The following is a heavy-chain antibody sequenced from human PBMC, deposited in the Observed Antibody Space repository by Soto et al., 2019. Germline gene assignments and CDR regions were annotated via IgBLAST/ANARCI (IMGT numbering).Heavy chain of an antibody. CDR3: GRCTSTSCHLGSDY. Sequence: QVQLVESGGGVVQPGRSLRLSCAASGFTFSNYAMNWVRQAPGKGLEWVALISYDGSNQYYADSVKGRITISRDSSKNTLYLQMNSLRAADTAVYYCGRCTSTSCHLGSDYWGQGTLVTVSS. CDR2: ISYDGSNQ. V-gene: IGHV3-30-3*01. J-gene: IGHJ4*02. CDR1: GFTFSNYA. D-gene: IGHD2-2*01.